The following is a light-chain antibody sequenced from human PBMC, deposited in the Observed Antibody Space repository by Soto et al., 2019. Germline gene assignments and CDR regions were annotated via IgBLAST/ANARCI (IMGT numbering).Light chain of an antibody. CDR2: GNN. CDR3: QSRDSSLSSSWV. J-gene: IGLJ3*02. V-gene: IGLV1-40*01. CDR1: SSNIGARFD. Sequence: QAVVTQPPSVSGAPGQRVSISCTGSSSNIGARFDVHWYQQVPGAAPKLLISGNNYRPSGVPARFSGSKSGTSASLVITGLQAEDEADYFCQSRDSSLSSSWVFGGGTKLTVL.